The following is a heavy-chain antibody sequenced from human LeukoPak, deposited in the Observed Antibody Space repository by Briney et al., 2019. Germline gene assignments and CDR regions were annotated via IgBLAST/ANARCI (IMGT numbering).Heavy chain of an antibody. CDR2: IYYSGST. Sequence: PSETLSLTCTVSGGSVSSGSYYWSWIRQPPGKGLEWIGYIYYSGSTNYNPSLKSRVTISVDTSKNQFSLKLSSVTAADTAVYYCARGSYIAVAGGFDYWGQGTLVTVSS. CDR1: GGSVSSGSYY. D-gene: IGHD6-19*01. CDR3: ARGSYIAVAGGFDY. V-gene: IGHV4-61*01. J-gene: IGHJ4*02.